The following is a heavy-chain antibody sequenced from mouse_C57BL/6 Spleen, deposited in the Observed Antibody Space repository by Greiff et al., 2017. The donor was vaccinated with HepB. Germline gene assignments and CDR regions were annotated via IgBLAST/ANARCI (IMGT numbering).Heavy chain of an antibody. J-gene: IGHJ4*01. V-gene: IGHV5-4*01. CDR3: ERDWRDYDYRVDAMDY. CDR2: ISDGGSYT. D-gene: IGHD2-4*01. CDR1: GFTFSSYA. Sequence: EVQLVESGGGLVKPGGSLKLSCAASGFTFSSYAMSWVRQTPEKRLEWVATISDGGSYTYYPDNVKGRFTISRDNAKNNLYLLMSHLKSEDTGMYYCERDWRDYDYRVDAMDYWGQGTSVTVSS.